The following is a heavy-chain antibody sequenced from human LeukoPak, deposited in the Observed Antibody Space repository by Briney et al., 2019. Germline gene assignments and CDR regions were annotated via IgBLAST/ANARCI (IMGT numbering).Heavy chain of an antibody. V-gene: IGHV4-39*01. CDR1: GGSISSNNYY. Sequence: PSETLSHACTVSGGSISSNNYYWGWIRQPPGKGLEWIGSIYYSGSTYYNPSLKSRVTISVDTSKNQFSLKVSSVTAADTAVYYCARQSTFGYFDYWGQGTLVTVSS. CDR3: ARQSTFGYFDY. J-gene: IGHJ4*02. CDR2: IYYSGST. D-gene: IGHD3-16*01.